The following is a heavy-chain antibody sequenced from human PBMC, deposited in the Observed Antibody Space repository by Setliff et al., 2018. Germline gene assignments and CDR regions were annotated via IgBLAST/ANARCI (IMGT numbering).Heavy chain of an antibody. CDR3: ARDLRAATATGEYYFDF. Sequence: ASVKVSCKASGYTFTDYYIQWVRQAPGQGLERMGWINPNTGSTYYRQRFQGRVTMTRDTSISTAYMDVNRLKSDDTAVYYCARDLRAATATGEYYFDFWGQGTRVTSPQ. CDR2: INPNTGST. CDR1: GYTFTDYY. V-gene: IGHV1-2*02. J-gene: IGHJ4*02. D-gene: IGHD6-13*01.